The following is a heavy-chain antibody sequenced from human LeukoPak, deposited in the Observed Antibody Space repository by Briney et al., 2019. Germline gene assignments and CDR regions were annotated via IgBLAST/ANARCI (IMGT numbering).Heavy chain of an antibody. CDR1: GFTFSSYA. D-gene: IGHD5-24*01. CDR3: ARGRNAFDI. Sequence: GRSLRLSCAASGFTFSSYAMHWVRQGPGKGLEWVALISYDGSNKYYADSVKGRFTISRDNSKNTLYLQMNSLRAEDTAVYYCARGRNAFDIWGQGTMVTVSS. J-gene: IGHJ3*02. CDR2: ISYDGSNK. V-gene: IGHV3-30-3*01.